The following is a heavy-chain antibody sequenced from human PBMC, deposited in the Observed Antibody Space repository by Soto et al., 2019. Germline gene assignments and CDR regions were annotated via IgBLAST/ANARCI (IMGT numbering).Heavy chain of an antibody. CDR3: ATPKTSSGPWNGNQLDY. CDR2: IHPGDSHT. V-gene: IGHV5-51*01. D-gene: IGHD1-1*01. J-gene: IGHJ4*02. CDR1: GYSFTSYW. Sequence: GESLKISCKGSGYSFTSYWIAWVRQMPGKGLEWMGVIHPGDSHTRYSPSFQGQVTISADKSITAAYLQWSSLKASDSAMYYCATPKTSSGPWNGNQLDYWGKGTLVTVSS.